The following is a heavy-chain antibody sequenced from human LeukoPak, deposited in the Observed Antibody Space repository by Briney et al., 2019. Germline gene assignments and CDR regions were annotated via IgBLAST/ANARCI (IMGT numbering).Heavy chain of an antibody. CDR1: GFTFSSYG. J-gene: IGHJ4*02. CDR2: IWYDGSNK. V-gene: IGHV3-33*01. CDR3: ASGWIRYRATFDY. D-gene: IGHD5-18*01. Sequence: GRSLRLSCAASGFTFSSYGMHWVRQAPGKGLEWVAVIWYDGSNKYYADSVKGRFTISRDNSKNTLYLQMNSLRAEDTAVYYCASGWIRYRATFDYWGQGKGVTVSS.